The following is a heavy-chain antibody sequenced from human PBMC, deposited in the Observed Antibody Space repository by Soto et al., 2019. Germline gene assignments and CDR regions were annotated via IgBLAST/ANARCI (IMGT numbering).Heavy chain of an antibody. CDR3: AMNPSIAAPQAPVDY. D-gene: IGHD6-6*01. J-gene: IGHJ4*02. CDR1: GGSISSYY. V-gene: IGHV4-59*08. Sequence: SGTLSLTCTVSGGSISSYYWSWIRQPPGKGLEWIGYIYYSGSTNYNPSLKSRVTISVDTSKNQFSLKLSSVTAADTAVYYCAMNPSIAAPQAPVDYWGEGTLVTVS. CDR2: IYYSGST.